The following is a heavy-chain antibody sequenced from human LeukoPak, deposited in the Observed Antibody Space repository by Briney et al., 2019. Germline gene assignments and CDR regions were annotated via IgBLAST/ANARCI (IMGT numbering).Heavy chain of an antibody. V-gene: IGHV1-2*04. Sequence: ASVKVSCKASGYTFTGYYIHWVRQAPGQGLEWMGWINPISGGTNYAQTFQGWVTMTRDTSISTAYMELRLRSDDTAIYYCAREGYDLDAFDIWGQGTMVTVSS. J-gene: IGHJ3*02. D-gene: IGHD3-22*01. CDR2: INPISGGT. CDR1: GYTFTGYY. CDR3: AREGYDLDAFDI.